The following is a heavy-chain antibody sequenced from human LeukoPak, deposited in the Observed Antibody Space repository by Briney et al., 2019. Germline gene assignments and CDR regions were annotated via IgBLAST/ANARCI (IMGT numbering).Heavy chain of an antibody. V-gene: IGHV1-2*02. D-gene: IGHD4/OR15-4a*01. Sequence: ASVKVSCKASGYTFTGYYMHWVRQAPGQGPEWMGWINPNSGGTNYAQKFQGRVTMTRDTSISTAYMELSRLRSDDTAVYYCARVRTIQRGFDPWGQGTLVTVSS. CDR2: INPNSGGT. CDR3: ARVRTIQRGFDP. J-gene: IGHJ5*02. CDR1: GYTFTGYY.